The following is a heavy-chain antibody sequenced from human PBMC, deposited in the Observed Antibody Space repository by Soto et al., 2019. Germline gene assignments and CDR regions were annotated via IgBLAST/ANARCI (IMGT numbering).Heavy chain of an antibody. Sequence: PGGSLRLSCAASGFTFSSYAMHWVRQAPGKGLEWVAVISYDGSNKYYADSVKGRFTISRDNSKNTLYLQMNSLRAEDTAVYYCARDRVVAATRGYPYYYYYMDVWGKGTTVTVSS. V-gene: IGHV3-30*14. CDR3: ARDRVVAATRGYPYYYYYMDV. CDR2: ISYDGSNK. J-gene: IGHJ6*03. D-gene: IGHD2-15*01. CDR1: GFTFSSYA.